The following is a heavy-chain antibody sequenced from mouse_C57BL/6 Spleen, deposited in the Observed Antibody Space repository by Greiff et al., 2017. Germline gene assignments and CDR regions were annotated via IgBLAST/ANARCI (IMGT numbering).Heavy chain of an antibody. D-gene: IGHD1-1*01. CDR2: IDPANGNT. Sequence: VQLKESVAELVRPGASVKLSCTASGFNIKNTYMHWVKQRPEQGLEWIGRIDPANGNTKYAPKFQGKATITADTSSNTAYLQLSSLTSEDTAIYYCASPPITTVVAGGSWFAYWGQGTLVTVSA. CDR3: ASPPITTVVAGGSWFAY. J-gene: IGHJ3*01. CDR1: GFNIKNTY. V-gene: IGHV14-3*01.